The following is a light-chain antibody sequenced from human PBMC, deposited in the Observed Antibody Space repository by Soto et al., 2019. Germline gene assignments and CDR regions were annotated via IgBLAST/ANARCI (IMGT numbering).Light chain of an antibody. Sequence: SYERTRPRSVSVTPGQTAKITCGGDKIGSKIVHWYKQRPGQSPVAVVFDATDRPSGIPDRISASRSGDTATLTISRVDAGDEADYYCQVWASTAEFFVYGSGTKVTVL. J-gene: IGLJ1*01. CDR3: QVWASTAEFFV. CDR1: KIGSKI. CDR2: DAT. V-gene: IGLV3-21*02.